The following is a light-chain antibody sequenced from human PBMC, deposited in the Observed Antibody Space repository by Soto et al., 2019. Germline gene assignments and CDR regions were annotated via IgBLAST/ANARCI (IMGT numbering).Light chain of an antibody. CDR1: QSLNDW. Sequence: DIQMTQSPSTLSASVGDRVTITCRASQSLNDWLAWFQQKPGKAPKVVIYKVSNLESGVPSRFSGSGSGTEFTRTISSLQPDDFATYYCQQYNSNPWTFGQGTKVEIK. CDR2: KVS. J-gene: IGKJ1*01. CDR3: QQYNSNPWT. V-gene: IGKV1-5*03.